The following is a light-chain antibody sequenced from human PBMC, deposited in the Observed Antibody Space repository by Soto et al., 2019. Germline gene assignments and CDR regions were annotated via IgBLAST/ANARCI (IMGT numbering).Light chain of an antibody. J-gene: IGKJ1*01. V-gene: IGKV1-5*03. Sequence: DIQITHSPSTLSALVAAIVTITCPASQSNSSWLAWYQQKPGKAPKLLIYKASSLESGVPSRFSGSGSETEFTLTISSLQPDDFATYYCQQYNSYPWTFGQGTKV. CDR1: QSNSSW. CDR3: QQYNSYPWT. CDR2: KAS.